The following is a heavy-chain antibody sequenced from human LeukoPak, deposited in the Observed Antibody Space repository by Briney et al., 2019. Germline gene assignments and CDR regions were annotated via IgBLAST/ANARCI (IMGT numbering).Heavy chain of an antibody. CDR1: GGSISSGGYY. V-gene: IGHV4-30-2*01. CDR3: ARGPHRAAAADY. D-gene: IGHD6-13*01. J-gene: IGHJ4*02. Sequence: SETLSLTCTVSGGSISSGGYYWSWIRQPPGKGLEWIGYIYHSGSTYYNPSLKSRVTISVDRSKNQFSLKLSSVTAADTAVYYCARGPHRAAAADYWGQGTLVTVSS. CDR2: IYHSGST.